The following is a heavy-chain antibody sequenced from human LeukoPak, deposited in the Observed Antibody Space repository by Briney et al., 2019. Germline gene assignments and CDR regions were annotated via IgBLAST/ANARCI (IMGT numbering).Heavy chain of an antibody. J-gene: IGHJ6*03. V-gene: IGHV3-74*01. CDR3: ARRYSSSCGYYYYYYMDV. CDR2: INSHGRST. Sequence: PGGTLRLPYAASGFTFNSYWMHWVRQAPGKARVWVSRINSHGRSTSYADSAKGRLTISRDNAKSTLYLQMNSLRAEDTAVYYWARRYSSSCGYYYYYYMDVWGKGTTVTVSS. CDR1: GFTFNSYW. D-gene: IGHD6-6*01.